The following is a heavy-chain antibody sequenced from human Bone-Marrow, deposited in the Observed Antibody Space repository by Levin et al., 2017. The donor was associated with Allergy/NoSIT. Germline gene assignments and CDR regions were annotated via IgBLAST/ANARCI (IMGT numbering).Heavy chain of an antibody. J-gene: IGHJ4*02. D-gene: IGHD3-10*01. V-gene: IGHV3-74*01. CDR1: GFSFSGHW. Sequence: GGSLRLSCAASGFSFSGHWMHWVRQVPGKGLVWVSRIRGDGTHTNYADSVKGRFTIYRDNAKNTLYLQMNSLRAEDTAVYFCARDRILGSGTLGDWGQGTLVTVSS. CDR3: ARDRILGSGTLGD. CDR2: IRGDGTHT.